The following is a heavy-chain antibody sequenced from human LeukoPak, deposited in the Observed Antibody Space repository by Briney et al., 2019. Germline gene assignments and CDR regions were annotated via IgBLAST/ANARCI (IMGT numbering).Heavy chain of an antibody. Sequence: PGGSLRLSCAASGFTFSSYGMHWVRQAPGKGLEWVAVISYDGSNKYYADSVKGRFTISRDNSKNTLYLQMNSLRAEDTAVYYCASLGGGYCSGGSCYSARFDYWGQGTLVTVSS. CDR3: ASLGGGYCSGGSCYSARFDY. V-gene: IGHV3-30*03. CDR1: GFTFSSYG. CDR2: ISYDGSNK. J-gene: IGHJ4*02. D-gene: IGHD2-15*01.